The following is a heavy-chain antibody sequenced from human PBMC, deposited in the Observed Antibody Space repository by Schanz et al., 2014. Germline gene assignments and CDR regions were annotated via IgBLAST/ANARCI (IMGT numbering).Heavy chain of an antibody. V-gene: IGHV3-48*02. CDR1: GFNLRRYS. J-gene: IGHJ4*02. Sequence: VQLVESGGCVVQPGRSLRLSCAGSGFNLRRYSMNWVRQAPGGGLEWVSYISRSSSTIYYTDSVKGRFTISRDNAKNSVFLQMNGLRDEDTAVYYCATETYSSSWCFDYWGQGTLVTVSS. D-gene: IGHD6-13*01. CDR2: ISRSSSTI. CDR3: ATETYSSSWCFDY.